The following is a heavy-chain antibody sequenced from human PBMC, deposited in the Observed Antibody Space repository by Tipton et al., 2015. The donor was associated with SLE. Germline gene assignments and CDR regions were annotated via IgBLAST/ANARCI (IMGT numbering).Heavy chain of an antibody. D-gene: IGHD6-19*01. Sequence: SLRLSCAASGFTFSSYSMNWVRQAPGKGLEWVAVISYDGSNKYYADSVKGRFTISRDNSKNTLYLQMNSLRAEDTAVYYCARERAGDWYFDLWGRGTLVTVSS. CDR2: ISYDGSNK. CDR3: ARERAGDWYFDL. CDR1: GFTFSSYS. V-gene: IGHV3-30*03. J-gene: IGHJ2*01.